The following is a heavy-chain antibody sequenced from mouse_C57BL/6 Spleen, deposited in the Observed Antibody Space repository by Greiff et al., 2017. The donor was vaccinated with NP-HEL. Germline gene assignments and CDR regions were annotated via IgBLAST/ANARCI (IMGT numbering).Heavy chain of an antibody. CDR3: AIDWIRYGYYHYYAMDY. CDR2: ISDGGSYT. V-gene: IGHV5-4*01. CDR1: GFTFSSYA. Sequence: EVHLVESGGGLVKPGGSLKLSCAASGFTFSSYAMSWVRQTPEKRLEWVATISDGGSYTYYPDNVKGRFTISRDNAKNNLYLQMSHLKSEDTAMYYCAIDWIRYGYYHYYAMDYWGQGTSVTVSS. J-gene: IGHJ4*01. D-gene: IGHD2-3*01.